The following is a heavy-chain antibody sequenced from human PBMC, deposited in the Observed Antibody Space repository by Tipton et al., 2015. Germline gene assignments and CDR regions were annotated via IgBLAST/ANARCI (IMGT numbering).Heavy chain of an antibody. CDR3: ARGAQHSTWS. J-gene: IGHJ5*02. Sequence: GLVKPSQTLSLTCAISGDSASSNSAAWNWIRQSPSRGLEWLGNTYYRSKWYSDYAVSVKSRITITPDTSKNQFTLHLNSVTPDDTAMYYCARGAQHSTWSWGQGTLVTVSS. CDR2: TYYRSKWYS. V-gene: IGHV6-1*01. D-gene: IGHD6-13*01. CDR1: GDSASSNSAA.